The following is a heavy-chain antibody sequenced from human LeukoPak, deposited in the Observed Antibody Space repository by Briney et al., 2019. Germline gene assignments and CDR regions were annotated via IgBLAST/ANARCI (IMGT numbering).Heavy chain of an antibody. J-gene: IGHJ4*02. CDR3: ARPGSSRTIDY. V-gene: IGHV3-74*01. D-gene: IGHD1-26*01. CDR1: GFTFSSYW. CDR2: INSDGSST. Sequence: GGSLRLSCAASGFTFSSYWMHWVRQAPGKGLVWVSRINSDGSSTSHADSVKGRFTISRDNAKNTLYLQMNSLRAEDTAVYYCARPGSSRTIDYWGQGTLVTVSS.